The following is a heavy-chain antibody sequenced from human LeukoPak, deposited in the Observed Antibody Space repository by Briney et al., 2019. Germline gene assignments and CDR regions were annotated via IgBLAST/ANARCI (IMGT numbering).Heavy chain of an antibody. J-gene: IGHJ5*02. CDR1: GGSISSYY. D-gene: IGHD3-10*01. V-gene: IGHV4-59*01. CDR3: ARDYYGSGSYGWFDP. Sequence: SETLSLTCTVSGGSISSYYWSWIRQPPGKGLEWIEYIYYSGSTNYNPSLKSRVTISVDTSKNQFSLKLSSVTAADTAVYYCARDYYGSGSYGWFDPWGQGTLVTVSS. CDR2: IYYSGST.